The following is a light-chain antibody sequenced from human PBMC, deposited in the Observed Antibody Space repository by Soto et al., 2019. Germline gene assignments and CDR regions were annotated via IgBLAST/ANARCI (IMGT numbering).Light chain of an antibody. Sequence: EIVMTQSPVTLSLSPGERATLSCRASQTISYNLAWYQQKPGQAPRLLIYLASSRAAGIPDRFSGSGSGTDFTLTISRLEPEDFAVYYCQQYGSSPWTFGQGTKVEVK. J-gene: IGKJ1*01. V-gene: IGKV3-20*01. CDR1: QTISYN. CDR3: QQYGSSPWT. CDR2: LAS.